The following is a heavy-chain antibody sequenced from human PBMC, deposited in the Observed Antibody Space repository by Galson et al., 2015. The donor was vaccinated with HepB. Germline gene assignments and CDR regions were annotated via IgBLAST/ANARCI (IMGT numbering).Heavy chain of an antibody. CDR2: ISSNGGST. V-gene: IGHV3-64D*08. CDR1: GFTFRGYA. J-gene: IGHJ5*02. D-gene: IGHD3-16*01. Sequence: SLRLSCAASGFTFRGYAMHWVRQAPGKGLEYVSAISSNGGSTYYADSVKGRFTISRDNSKNTLYLQMSSLRAEDTAGYYCVKGPGSPALRNWFDPWGQGTLVTVSS. CDR3: VKGPGSPALRNWFDP.